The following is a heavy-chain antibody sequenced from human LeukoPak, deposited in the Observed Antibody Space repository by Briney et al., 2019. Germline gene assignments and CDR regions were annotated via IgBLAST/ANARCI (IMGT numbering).Heavy chain of an antibody. V-gene: IGHV3-23*01. CDR1: GFTFSSYA. Sequence: GGSLRLSCAASGFTFSSYAMSWVRQAPGKGLEGVSAITGSGGGTYYADSVKGRFTISRDNSKKTLYLQMNSLRAEDTAVYYCAKDGYYASVPFDIWGQGTMVTVSS. CDR2: ITGSGGGT. J-gene: IGHJ3*02. D-gene: IGHD3-22*01. CDR3: AKDGYYASVPFDI.